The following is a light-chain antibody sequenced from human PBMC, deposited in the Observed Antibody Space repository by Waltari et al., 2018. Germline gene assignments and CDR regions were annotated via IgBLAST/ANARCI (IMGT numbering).Light chain of an antibody. CDR2: GAS. Sequence: EIVLTQSPGTLSLSLGERATVSCRASQSVSRALAWYQQKPGQAPRLLIYGASTRATGIPDRFSGSGYGTDVSLTISRLEPDDFAVYYCQHYLRLPVTFGQGTTVEI. CDR1: QSVSRA. V-gene: IGKV3-20*01. J-gene: IGKJ1*01. CDR3: QHYLRLPVT.